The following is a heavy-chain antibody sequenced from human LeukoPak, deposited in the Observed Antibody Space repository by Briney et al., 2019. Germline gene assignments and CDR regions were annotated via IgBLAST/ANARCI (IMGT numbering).Heavy chain of an antibody. Sequence: SETLSLTCAVYGGSFSGYYWSWIRQPPGKGLEWIGEINHSGSTNCNPSLKSRVTISVDTSKNQFSLKLSSVTAADTAVYYCARGEEDRIVGATTTFDYWGQGTLVTVSS. D-gene: IGHD1-26*01. V-gene: IGHV4-34*01. CDR1: GGSFSGYY. CDR2: INHSGST. J-gene: IGHJ4*02. CDR3: ARGEEDRIVGATTTFDY.